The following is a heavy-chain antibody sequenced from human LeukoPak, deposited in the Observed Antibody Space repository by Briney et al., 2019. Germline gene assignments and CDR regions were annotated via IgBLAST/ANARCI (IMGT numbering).Heavy chain of an antibody. Sequence: GGSLRLSCAASGFTFSDYYMSWIRQAPGEGLEWVSYISSSGSTIYYADSVKGRFTISRDNAKNSLYLQMNSLRAEDTAVYYCARLYDSSGYTNWLDPWGQGTLVTVSS. CDR3: ARLYDSSGYTNWLDP. D-gene: IGHD3-22*01. J-gene: IGHJ5*02. CDR1: GFTFSDYY. CDR2: ISSSGSTI. V-gene: IGHV3-11*01.